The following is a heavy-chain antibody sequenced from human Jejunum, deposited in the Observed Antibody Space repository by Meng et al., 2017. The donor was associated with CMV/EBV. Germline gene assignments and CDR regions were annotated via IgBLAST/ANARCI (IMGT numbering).Heavy chain of an antibody. CDR1: GFTFSDYR. Sequence: SGFTFSDYRINGVRQAPGKGLEWVSSISSSSNNIYYADSVKGRFTISRDNAKNSLYLQLNSLRAEDTAVYFCARDLRSLVGAFDSWGQGTLVTVSS. J-gene: IGHJ4*02. D-gene: IGHD1-26*01. CDR3: ARDLRSLVGAFDS. CDR2: ISSSSNNI. V-gene: IGHV3-21*01.